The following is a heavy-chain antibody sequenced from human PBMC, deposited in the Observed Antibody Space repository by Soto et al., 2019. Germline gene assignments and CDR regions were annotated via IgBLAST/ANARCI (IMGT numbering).Heavy chain of an antibody. CDR2: ISGSGGST. D-gene: IGHD1-26*01. J-gene: IGHJ4*02. CDR3: AKDLKEVGGSILIWANGFDY. Sequence: PGGSLRLSCAASGFTFSSYAMSWVRQAPGKGLEWVSAISGSGGSTYYADPVKGRFTISRDNSKNTLYLQMNSLRAEDTAVYYCAKDLKEVGGSILIWANGFDYWGQGTLVTVSS. V-gene: IGHV3-23*01. CDR1: GFTFSSYA.